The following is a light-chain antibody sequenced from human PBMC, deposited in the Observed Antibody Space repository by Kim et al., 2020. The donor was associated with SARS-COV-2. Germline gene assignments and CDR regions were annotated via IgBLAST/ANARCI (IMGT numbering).Light chain of an antibody. J-gene: IGKJ2*01. CDR3: QQYGSSSYT. V-gene: IGKV3-20*01. CDR1: QSVSSSY. CDR2: GAS. Sequence: LSTGGSAPPSCRAGQSVSSSYFAWYQQKPGQAPRLLIYGASSRATGIADRCSGSGSGTDFTLTISRLEPEDVAEYYCQQYGSSSYTFGQGTKLEI.